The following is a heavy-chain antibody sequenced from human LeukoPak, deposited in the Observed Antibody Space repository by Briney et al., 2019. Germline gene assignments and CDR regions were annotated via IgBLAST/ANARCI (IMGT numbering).Heavy chain of an antibody. CDR3: ARDPTGYSYGLYYFDY. V-gene: IGHV6-1*01. J-gene: IGHJ4*02. D-gene: IGHD5-18*01. CDR1: GDSVSSNSAA. Sequence: SQTLSLTCAISGDSVSSNSAAWNWIRQSPSRGLEWLGRAYYRSKWYNDYAVSVKSRITINPDTSKNQFSLQLNSVTPEDTAVYYCARDPTGYSYGLYYFDYWGQGTLVTVSS. CDR2: AYYRSKWYN.